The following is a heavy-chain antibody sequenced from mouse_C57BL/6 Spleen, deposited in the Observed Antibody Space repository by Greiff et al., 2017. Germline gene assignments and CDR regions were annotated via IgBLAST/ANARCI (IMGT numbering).Heavy chain of an antibody. D-gene: IGHD1-1*01. V-gene: IGHV1-50*01. J-gene: IGHJ2*01. CDR1: GYTFTSYW. CDR2: IDPSDSYT. CDR3: ASRTTVVDY. Sequence: VQLQQPGAELVKPGASVKLSCKASGYTFTSYWMQWVKQRPGQGLEWIGEIDPSDSYTNYNQKFKGKATLTVDTSSSTAYMQLSSLTSEDSAVYYCASRTTVVDYWGQGTTLTVSS.